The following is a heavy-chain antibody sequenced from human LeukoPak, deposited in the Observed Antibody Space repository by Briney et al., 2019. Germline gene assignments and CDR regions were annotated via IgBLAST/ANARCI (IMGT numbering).Heavy chain of an antibody. D-gene: IGHD6-13*01. Sequence: GGSLRLSCAASGFTFSSYAMSWVRQGPGKGLEWVSSIRGSGGSTYYADSVKGRFTISRGNSKSTLYLQMNSLRAEGTAIYYCAKIPTDSWPYFLDYWGQGTLVTVSS. V-gene: IGHV3-23*01. CDR1: GFTFSSYA. CDR3: AKIPTDSWPYFLDY. J-gene: IGHJ4*02. CDR2: IRGSGGST.